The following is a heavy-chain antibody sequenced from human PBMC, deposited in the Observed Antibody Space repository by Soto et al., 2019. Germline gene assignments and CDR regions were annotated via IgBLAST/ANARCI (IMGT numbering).Heavy chain of an antibody. V-gene: IGHV1-69*12. J-gene: IGHJ5*02. CDR2: IIPIFGTA. CDR1: GGTFSSYA. CDR3: AREGSRAAIAGFDP. Sequence: QVQLVQSGAEVKKPGSSVKVSCKASGGTFSSYAISWVRQAPGQGLEWMGGIIPIFGTANYAQKFQGRVTXXAXEXXSTAYMELSSLRSEDTAVYYCAREGSRAAIAGFDPWGQGTLVTVSS. D-gene: IGHD2-2*02.